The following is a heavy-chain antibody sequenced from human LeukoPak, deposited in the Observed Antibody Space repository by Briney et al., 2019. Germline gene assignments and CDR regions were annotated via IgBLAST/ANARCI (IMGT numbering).Heavy chain of an antibody. CDR2: IRHDGTNK. CDR3: AIVPYYYYGSGSYQFDY. Sequence: GGSLRLSCAASAFTFSSYGMHWVRQAPGKGVEGGAFIRHDGTNKYYADSVKGRFTISRDNSKNTLYLQMNSLRGEDTAVYYCAIVPYYYYGSGSYQFDYWGQGALVTVSS. J-gene: IGHJ4*02. D-gene: IGHD3-10*01. V-gene: IGHV3-30*02. CDR1: AFTFSSYG.